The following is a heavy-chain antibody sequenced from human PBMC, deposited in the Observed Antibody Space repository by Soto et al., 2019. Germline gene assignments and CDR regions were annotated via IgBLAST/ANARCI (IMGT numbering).Heavy chain of an antibody. V-gene: IGHV3-23*01. D-gene: IGHD6-13*01. J-gene: IGHJ4*02. Sequence: PGGSLRLSCAASGFTFSTYAMSWVRQAPGKGLEWVSAISPNGDATYYAGSVKGRFTISRDNSRNTLYLQMNSLKADDTAVYYCAKETAFTAAEDKWGQGTLVTVS. CDR2: ISPNGDAT. CDR1: GFTFSTYA. CDR3: AKETAFTAAEDK.